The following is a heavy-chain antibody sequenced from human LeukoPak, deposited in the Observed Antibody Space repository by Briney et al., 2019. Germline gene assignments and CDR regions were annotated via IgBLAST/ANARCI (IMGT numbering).Heavy chain of an antibody. V-gene: IGHV4-59*01. D-gene: IGHD2-21*02. CDR2: LYYSGST. Sequence: SETLSLTCTVSGDSISSYYWNWIRQPPGKGLEWIGYLYYSGSTNYNPSLKSRVTISVDTSKNQFSLKLSSVTAADTAVYYCARGLGGGDDYWGQGTLVTVFS. CDR1: GDSISSYY. J-gene: IGHJ4*02. CDR3: ARGLGGGDDY.